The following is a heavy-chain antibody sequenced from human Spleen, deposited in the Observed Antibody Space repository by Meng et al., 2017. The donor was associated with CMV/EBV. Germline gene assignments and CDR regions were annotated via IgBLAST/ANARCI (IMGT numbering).Heavy chain of an antibody. CDR1: GYSISSGYY. CDR3: ATHYGDYESSFDY. Sequence: SETLSLTCTVSGYSISSGYYWGWIRQPPGKGLEWIGSIYHSGSTYYNPSLKSRVTISVDTSKNQFSLKLSSVTAADTAVYYCATHYGDYESSFDYWGQGTLVTVSS. J-gene: IGHJ4*02. D-gene: IGHD4-17*01. CDR2: IYHSGST. V-gene: IGHV4-38-2*02.